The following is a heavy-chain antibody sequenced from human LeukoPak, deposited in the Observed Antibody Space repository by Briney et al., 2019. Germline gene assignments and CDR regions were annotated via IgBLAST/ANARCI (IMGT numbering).Heavy chain of an antibody. CDR1: GGTFINYDFTFTGYP. D-gene: IGHD3-22*01. CDR3: AGFFYDNSNAAFDI. CDR2: IIPISRRP. Sequence: ASVKLSCKASGGTFINYDFTFTGYPITWVRHAPRQQLEWMRGIIPISRRPDYPQNFQGRVTITADEATGTVTMQLSSLSSEDTAVYYCAGFFYDNSNAAFDIWGQGTVVTVS. V-gene: IGHV1-69*13. J-gene: IGHJ3*02.